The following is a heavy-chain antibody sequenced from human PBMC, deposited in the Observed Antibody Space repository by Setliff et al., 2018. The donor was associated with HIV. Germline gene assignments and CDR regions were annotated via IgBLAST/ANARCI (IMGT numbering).Heavy chain of an antibody. CDR2: INHSGSN. J-gene: IGHJ6*03. Sequence: SETLSLTCAVYGGLFSGYHWSWIRQPPGKGLEWIGEINHSGSNNYNPSLKSRVTISVDTSKNQFSLKLSSVTAADTAVYYCARVKGVITMVRGGTYYYYYMDVWGKVTTVTVSS. D-gene: IGHD3-10*01. CDR3: ARVKGVITMVRGGTYYYYYMDV. V-gene: IGHV4-34*01. CDR1: GGLFSGYH.